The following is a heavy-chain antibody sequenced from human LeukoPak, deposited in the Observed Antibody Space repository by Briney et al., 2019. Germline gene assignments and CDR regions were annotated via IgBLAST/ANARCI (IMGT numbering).Heavy chain of an antibody. CDR1: GFTFSSYA. CDR2: ISGSGGST. Sequence: GGSLRLSCAASGFTFSSYAMSWVRQAPGKGLEWVSAISGSGGSTYYADSVKGRFTISRDNSKNTLYLQMNSLRAEDTAVYYCAKGEGLIVVVPAALWGQGTLVTVPS. D-gene: IGHD2-2*01. J-gene: IGHJ4*02. CDR3: AKGEGLIVVVPAAL. V-gene: IGHV3-23*01.